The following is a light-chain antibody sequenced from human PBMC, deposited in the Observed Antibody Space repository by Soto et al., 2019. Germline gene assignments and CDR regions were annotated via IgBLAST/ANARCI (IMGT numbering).Light chain of an antibody. J-gene: IGLJ3*02. CDR2: LEGSGSY. CDR1: SGHSSYI. V-gene: IGLV4-60*03. CDR3: ETWDSNVWV. Sequence: QLVLTQSSSASASLGSSVKLTCTLSSGHSSYIIAWHQQQPGKAPRYLMKLEGSGSYNKGSGVPDRFSGSSSGADRYLTISNLQSEVEPDYYCETWDSNVWVFGGGTTLTVL.